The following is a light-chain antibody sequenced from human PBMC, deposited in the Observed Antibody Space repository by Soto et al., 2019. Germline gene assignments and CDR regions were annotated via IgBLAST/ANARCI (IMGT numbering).Light chain of an antibody. CDR2: DVS. J-gene: IGLJ2*01. V-gene: IGLV2-14*01. CDR3: SSYTNNSPLV. CDR1: SSDVGAYSS. Sequence: QSALTQPASVSGSPGQSITISCTGTSSDVGAYSSVSWYQQHPGKAPKLMIYDVSNRPSGVSNRFSGSKSGNTASLTISGLQAEDESDYYCSSYTNNSPLVFGGGTQLTVL.